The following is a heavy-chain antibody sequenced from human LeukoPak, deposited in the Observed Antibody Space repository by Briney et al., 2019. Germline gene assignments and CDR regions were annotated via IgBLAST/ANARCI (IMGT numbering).Heavy chain of an antibody. CDR2: IIPIFGTA. J-gene: IGHJ4*02. CDR1: GGTFSSYA. V-gene: IGHV1-69*05. D-gene: IGHD4-11*01. CDR3: ARDSRRSPLMTTAKGAVDY. Sequence: SVKVSCKASGGTFSSYAISWLRQAPGQGLEWMGRIIPIFGTANYAQKLQGRVTMTTDTSTSTAYMELRSLRSDDTAVYYCARDSRRSPLMTTAKGAVDYWGQGTLVTVSS.